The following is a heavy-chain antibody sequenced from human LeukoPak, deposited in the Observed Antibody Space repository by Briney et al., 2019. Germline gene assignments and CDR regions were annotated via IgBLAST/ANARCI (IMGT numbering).Heavy chain of an antibody. V-gene: IGHV3-48*04. D-gene: IGHD6-19*01. Sequence: GGSLRLSCAASGFTFSSYSMNWVRQAPGKGLEWVSYISSSSSTIYYADSVKGRFTISRDNAKNSLYLQMNSLRAEDTAVYYCASSDLGQWPSSNYYGMDVWGQGTTVTVSS. CDR3: ASSDLGQWPSSNYYGMDV. CDR2: ISSSSSTI. J-gene: IGHJ6*02. CDR1: GFTFSSYS.